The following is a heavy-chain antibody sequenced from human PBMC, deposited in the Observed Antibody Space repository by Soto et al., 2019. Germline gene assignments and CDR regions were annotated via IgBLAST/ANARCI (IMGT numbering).Heavy chain of an antibody. CDR2: IIPILGIA. Sequence: QVQLVQSGVEVKKPGSSVKVSCKASGGTFSSYTISWVRQAPGQGLEWMGRIIPILGIANYAQKFQGRVTITADKSTSTAYMELSSLRSEDTAVYYCARNYGDPVHYYYGMDVWGQGTTVTVSS. V-gene: IGHV1-69*02. J-gene: IGHJ6*02. CDR1: GGTFSSYT. D-gene: IGHD4-17*01. CDR3: ARNYGDPVHYYYGMDV.